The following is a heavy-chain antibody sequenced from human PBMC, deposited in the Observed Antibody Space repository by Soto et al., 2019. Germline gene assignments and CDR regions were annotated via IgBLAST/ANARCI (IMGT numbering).Heavy chain of an antibody. CDR2: VYWNDDK. V-gene: IGHV2-5*01. Sequence: SGPTLVNPTQTLTLTCTFSGFSLTTSGVGVGWIRQPPGKALEWLALVYWNDDKRYSPSLKTGLTITKDTSKNQVVLTMTNVDPVDTATYYCAHRQKDWGSFDYWGQGPLVTVSS. CDR1: GFSLTTSGVG. D-gene: IGHD7-27*01. J-gene: IGHJ4*02. CDR3: AHRQKDWGSFDY.